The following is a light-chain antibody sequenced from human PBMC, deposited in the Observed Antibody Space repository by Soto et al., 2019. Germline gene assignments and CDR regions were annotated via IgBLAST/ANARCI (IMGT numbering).Light chain of an antibody. V-gene: IGLV2-23*01. CDR1: SSDVGSYNL. J-gene: IGLJ3*02. CDR3: CSYAGSSTGV. CDR2: EGS. Sequence: QSVLTQPASVSGSPGQSITISCTGTSSDVGSYNLVSWYQQHPGKAPKLMIYEGSKRPSGVSNRVSGSKSGNTAALTSAGVQAEDGADYYCCSYAGSSTGVFGGGTKLTVL.